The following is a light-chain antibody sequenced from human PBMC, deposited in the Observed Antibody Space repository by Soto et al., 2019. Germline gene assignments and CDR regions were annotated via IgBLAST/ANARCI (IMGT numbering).Light chain of an antibody. V-gene: IGKV1-27*01. J-gene: IGKJ2*01. CDR2: AAS. CDR1: QGISNY. Sequence: DIQMTQSPSSLSASVGDRVTITCRASQGISNYLAWYQQKPGKVPKLLIYAASTLPSGVPSRFSVSGSATDFTLTISSLQPEDVATYYWQKYNSAPHTFGQGTKLEIK. CDR3: QKYNSAPHT.